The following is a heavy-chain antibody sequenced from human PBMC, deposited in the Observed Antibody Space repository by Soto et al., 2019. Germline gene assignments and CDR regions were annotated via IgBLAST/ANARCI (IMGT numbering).Heavy chain of an antibody. CDR3: ATQGLPNYCYYGMDV. D-gene: IGHD5-18*01. CDR2: IIPIFGKA. V-gene: IGHV1-69*12. CDR1: GGTFSSYA. J-gene: IGHJ6*02. Sequence: QVQLVQSGAEVKKPGSSVKVSCKASGGTFSSYAISWVRQAPGQGLEWMGGIIPIFGKANYEQKFQGRVTITAEESTSTDYMELSSLRSENTAVYYCATQGLPNYCYYGMDVWGQGTTVTVSS.